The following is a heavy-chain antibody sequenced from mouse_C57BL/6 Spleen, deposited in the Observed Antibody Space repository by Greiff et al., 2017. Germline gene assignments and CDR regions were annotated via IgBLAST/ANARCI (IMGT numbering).Heavy chain of an antibody. CDR2: ISSGGDYI. J-gene: IGHJ2*01. Sequence: DVMLVESGEGLVKPGGSLKLSCAASGFTFSSYAMSWVRQTPEKRLEWVAYISSGGDYIYYADTVKGRFTISRDNARNTLYLQMSSLKSEDTAMYYCTRDRRWFDYWGKGTTLTVSS. CDR1: GFTFSSYA. V-gene: IGHV5-9-1*02. D-gene: IGHD2-14*01. CDR3: TRDRRWFDY.